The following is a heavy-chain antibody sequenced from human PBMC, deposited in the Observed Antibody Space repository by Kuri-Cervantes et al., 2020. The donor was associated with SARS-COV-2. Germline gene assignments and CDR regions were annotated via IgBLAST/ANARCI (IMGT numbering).Heavy chain of an antibody. CDR1: GGTLRNYA. CDR3: ASRRGYSYGIAVGDAFDI. CDR2: IIPMFDSL. D-gene: IGHD5-18*01. V-gene: IGHV1-69*05. J-gene: IGHJ3*02. Sequence: SVKVSCKASGGTLRNYAISWVRQAPGQGLEWMGGIIPMFDSLNYAQKFQGRVTLTTDESTSTAYLELSSLRSEDTAVYYCASRRGYSYGIAVGDAFDIWGQGTMVTVSS.